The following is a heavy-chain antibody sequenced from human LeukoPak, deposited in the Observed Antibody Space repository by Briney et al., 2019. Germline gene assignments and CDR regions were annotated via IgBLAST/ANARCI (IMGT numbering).Heavy chain of an antibody. D-gene: IGHD3-10*01. CDR3: ARVASGSYYNGLLDY. V-gene: IGHV3-7*01. Sequence: GGSLRLSCAASGFTFSSYAMSWVRQAPGKGLEWVANINQDGSEVFFVDSVQGRFSISRDNAKKSVYLQMNSLRAEDTALYYCARVASGSYYNGLLDYWGQGTLVTVSS. CDR2: INQDGSEV. J-gene: IGHJ4*02. CDR1: GFTFSSYA.